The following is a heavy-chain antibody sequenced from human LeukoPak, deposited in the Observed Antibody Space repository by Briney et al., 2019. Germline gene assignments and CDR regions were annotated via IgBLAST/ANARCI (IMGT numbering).Heavy chain of an antibody. Sequence: GESLKISRKGSGYSFTSYWIGWVRQMPGKGLEWMGIIYPGDSDTRYSPSFQGQVTISADKSISTAYLQWSSLKASDTAMYYCASVYYYDSSGYASYFDYWGQGTLVTVSS. D-gene: IGHD3-22*01. V-gene: IGHV5-51*01. CDR3: ASVYYYDSSGYASYFDY. CDR2: IYPGDSDT. J-gene: IGHJ4*02. CDR1: GYSFTSYW.